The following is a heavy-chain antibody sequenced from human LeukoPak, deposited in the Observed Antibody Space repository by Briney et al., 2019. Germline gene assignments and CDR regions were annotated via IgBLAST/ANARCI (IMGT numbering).Heavy chain of an antibody. CDR1: GFIFSSYA. Sequence: PGGSLRLSCAASGFIFSSYAMSWVRQAPGKGLEWVSRINIDGSITHYADSVKGRFTISRDNAKNTLYLEMNSLRAEDTAVYYCVRVIAAPGVDFWGQGTLVTVSS. V-gene: IGHV3-74*01. D-gene: IGHD6-6*01. CDR3: VRVIAAPGVDF. CDR2: INIDGSIT. J-gene: IGHJ4*02.